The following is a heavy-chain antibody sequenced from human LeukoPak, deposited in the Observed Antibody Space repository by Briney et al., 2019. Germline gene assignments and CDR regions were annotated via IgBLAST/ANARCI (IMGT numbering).Heavy chain of an antibody. CDR1: GFTFSSYW. J-gene: IGHJ4*02. D-gene: IGHD5/OR15-5a*01. V-gene: IGHV3-30*03. CDR3: ARDWSAAVYAPFDY. Sequence: GGSLRLSCAASGFTFSSYWMSWVRQAPDKGLEWVAVISDDGSKKYHADSVKGRFTISRDNSENTLYLQMKSLRHEDTAVYYCARDWSAAVYAPFDYWGQGTLVTVSS. CDR2: ISDDGSKK.